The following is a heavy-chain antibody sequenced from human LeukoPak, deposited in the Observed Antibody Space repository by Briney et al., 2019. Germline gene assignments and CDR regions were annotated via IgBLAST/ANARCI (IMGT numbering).Heavy chain of an antibody. D-gene: IGHD2-21*01. Sequence: GAPLRLSCAASGFTFSSYAMSWVRQAPGKGLQWVSQISGTGGATWYAGFARDRFTISRDNSKKTLYLQMSGLRVEDTAMYYCVKDPRDTYGTNWFVSWGQGTLLIVSS. V-gene: IGHV3-23*01. J-gene: IGHJ5*01. CDR1: GFTFSSYA. CDR3: VKDPRDTYGTNWFVS. CDR2: ISGTGGAT.